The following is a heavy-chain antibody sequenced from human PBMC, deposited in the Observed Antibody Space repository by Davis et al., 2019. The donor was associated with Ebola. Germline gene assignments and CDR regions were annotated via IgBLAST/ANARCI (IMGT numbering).Heavy chain of an antibody. CDR1: GGSISSYY. V-gene: IGHV4-59*08. Sequence: PSETLSLTCTVSGGSISSYYWSWIRQPPGKGLEWIGYIYYSGSTNYNPSLKSRVTISVDTSKNQFSLKLSSVTAADTAVYYCAVALRFLEWSCWGQGTLVTVSS. CDR3: AVALRFLEWSC. J-gene: IGHJ1*01. D-gene: IGHD3-3*01. CDR2: IYYSGST.